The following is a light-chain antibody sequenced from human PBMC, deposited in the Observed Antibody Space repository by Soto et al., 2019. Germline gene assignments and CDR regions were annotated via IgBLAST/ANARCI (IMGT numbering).Light chain of an antibody. CDR2: DVS. CDR3: CSYAGSYTYV. CDR1: SSDVGGYNY. J-gene: IGLJ1*01. Sequence: QSVLTQPRSLSGSPGQSVTISCTGTSSDVGGYNYVSWYQQHPGKAPKLMIYDVSKRPSGVPDRFSGSKSDNTASLTISGLQAEDEADYYCCSYAGSYTYVFGTGTKVTVL. V-gene: IGLV2-11*01.